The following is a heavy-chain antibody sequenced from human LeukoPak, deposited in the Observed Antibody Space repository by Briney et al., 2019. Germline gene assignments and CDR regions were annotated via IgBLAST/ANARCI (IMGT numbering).Heavy chain of an antibody. D-gene: IGHD6-19*01. Sequence: SETLSLTCTVSGGSISSYYWSWIRQPPGKGLEWIGYIYYSGSTNYNPSLKSRVTISVDTSKNQFSLKLSSVTAADTAVYYCANTPSGYSSGWTAVYWGQGTLVTVSS. J-gene: IGHJ4*02. CDR2: IYYSGST. V-gene: IGHV4-59*01. CDR3: ANTPSGYSSGWTAVY. CDR1: GGSISSYY.